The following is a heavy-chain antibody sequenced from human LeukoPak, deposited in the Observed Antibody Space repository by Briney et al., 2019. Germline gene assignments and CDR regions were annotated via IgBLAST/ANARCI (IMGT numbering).Heavy chain of an antibody. D-gene: IGHD1-1*01. CDR1: RFIFSYYW. CDR2: IKQDGGVK. CDR3: TRDLTNWNDATFDI. Sequence: GGSLRLSCAASRFIFSYYWMSWVRQAPGRGLEWVANIKQDGGVKYYVDSVKGRFTISRDNAKNSLYLQMNSLSAEDTAMYYCTRDLTNWNDATFDIWGQGTMVTVSS. J-gene: IGHJ3*02. V-gene: IGHV3-7*01.